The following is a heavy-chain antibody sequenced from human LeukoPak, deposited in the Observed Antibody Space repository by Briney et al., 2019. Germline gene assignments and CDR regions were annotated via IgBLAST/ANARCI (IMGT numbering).Heavy chain of an antibody. CDR2: IYPGDSEI. D-gene: IGHD2-8*01. Sequence: GESLKISCKGSGYRFSSYWIGWVRQMPGKGLEWTGIIYPGDSEISYSPSFQGQVTISADKSISTAYLQWSSLKASDTAIYYCARVGPGVYSADAFDIWGQGTMVTVFS. CDR3: ARVGPGVYSADAFDI. V-gene: IGHV5-51*01. CDR1: GYRFSSYW. J-gene: IGHJ3*02.